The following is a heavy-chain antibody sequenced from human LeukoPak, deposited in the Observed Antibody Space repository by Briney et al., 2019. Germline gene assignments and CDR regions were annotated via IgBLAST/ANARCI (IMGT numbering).Heavy chain of an antibody. CDR3: ARVSSGWYYFDY. CDR2: INAGNGNT. Sequence: ASVKVSCKASGYTSTSYAMHWVRQAPGQRLEWMGWINAGNGNTKYSQKFQGIVTITRDTSASTAYMELSSLRSEDTAVYYCARVSSGWYYFDYWGQGTLVTVSS. D-gene: IGHD6-19*01. J-gene: IGHJ4*02. CDR1: GYTSTSYA. V-gene: IGHV1-3*01.